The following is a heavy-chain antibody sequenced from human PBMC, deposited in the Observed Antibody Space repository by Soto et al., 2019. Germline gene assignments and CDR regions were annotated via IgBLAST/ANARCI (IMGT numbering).Heavy chain of an antibody. CDR1: GGSISSGGYY. D-gene: IGHD2-15*01. CDR3: AGTVVVVAATPLYYYGMDV. V-gene: IGHV4-31*03. J-gene: IGHJ6*02. Sequence: SETLSLICTVSGGSISSGGYYWSWIRQHPGKGLEWIGYIYYSGSTYYNPSLKSRVTISVDTSKNQFSLKLSSVTAADTAVYYCAGTVVVVAATPLYYYGMDVWGQGTTVTVSS. CDR2: IYYSGST.